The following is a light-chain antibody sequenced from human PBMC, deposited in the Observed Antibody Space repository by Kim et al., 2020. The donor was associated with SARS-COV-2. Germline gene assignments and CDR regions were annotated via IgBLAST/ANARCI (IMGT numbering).Light chain of an antibody. V-gene: IGLV3-1*01. CDR2: QDT. CDR3: QAWDSSTVV. Sequence: SVSPGQTASITCSGDRVGDKYACWYQQKPGQSPVLVIYQDTKRPSGIPERFSGSNSGNTATLTISGTQAMDEADYYCQAWDSSTVVFSGGTQLTVL. CDR1: RVGDKY. J-gene: IGLJ2*01.